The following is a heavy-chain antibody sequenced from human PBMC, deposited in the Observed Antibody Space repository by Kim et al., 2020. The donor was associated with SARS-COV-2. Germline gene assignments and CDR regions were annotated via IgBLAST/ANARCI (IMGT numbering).Heavy chain of an antibody. Sequence: YAVSVKSRITINPDTSKNQFSLQLHSVTPEDTAVYYCARGITMVRGVMDYWGQGTLVTVSS. D-gene: IGHD3-10*01. CDR3: ARGITMVRGVMDY. V-gene: IGHV6-1*01. J-gene: IGHJ4*02.